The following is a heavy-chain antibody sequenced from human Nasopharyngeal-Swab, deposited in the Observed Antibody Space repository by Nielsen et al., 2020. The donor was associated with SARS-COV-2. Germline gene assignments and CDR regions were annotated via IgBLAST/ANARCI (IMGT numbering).Heavy chain of an antibody. Sequence: WMRQRPGKGLEWIGYIYYSGSTYYNPSLKSRVTISVDTSKNQFSLKLSSVTAADTAVYYCARGGAARPGFDYWGQGTLVTVSS. CDR3: ARGGAARPGFDY. J-gene: IGHJ4*02. D-gene: IGHD6-6*01. CDR2: IYYSGST. V-gene: IGHV4-31*02.